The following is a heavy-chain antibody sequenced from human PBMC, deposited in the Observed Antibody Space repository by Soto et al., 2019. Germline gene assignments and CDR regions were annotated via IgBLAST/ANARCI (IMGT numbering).Heavy chain of an antibody. D-gene: IGHD6-19*01. Sequence: QVRLVQSGAEEKKPGASVKVSCNASGYTFTSYAMHWVRQAPGQRLEWMGWINAGNGNTKYSQKFQGRVTFTRDTSASTAYMELSSLRSEDTAVYYCARVSGWYFLDYWGQGTLVTVSS. V-gene: IGHV1-3*05. CDR1: GYTFTSYA. CDR2: INAGNGNT. J-gene: IGHJ4*02. CDR3: ARVSGWYFLDY.